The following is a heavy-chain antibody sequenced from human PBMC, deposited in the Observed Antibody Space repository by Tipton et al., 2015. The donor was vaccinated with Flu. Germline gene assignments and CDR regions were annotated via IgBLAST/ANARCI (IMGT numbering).Heavy chain of an antibody. CDR1: GGSISSSSHH. V-gene: IGHV4-39*07. D-gene: IGHD3-16*01. J-gene: IGHJ4*02. Sequence: TLSLTCTVSGGSISSSSHHWGWIRQPPGKGLEWIVCMFHSGSTYYNPSLKSRVTISLDTSKNQFSLKLSSVTAADTAVYYCVSVRGWMTEDFWGPGTLVTVSS. CDR3: VSVRGWMTEDF. CDR2: MFHSGST.